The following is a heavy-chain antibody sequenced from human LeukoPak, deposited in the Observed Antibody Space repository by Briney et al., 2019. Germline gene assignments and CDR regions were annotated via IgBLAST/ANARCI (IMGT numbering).Heavy chain of an antibody. D-gene: IGHD3-22*01. CDR3: ARARQDVTMIVVVMTAVSYYLDV. Sequence: SETLSLTCAVYGGSFSGYYWTWIRHTPEKGLEWIGEMNPSGSTNYNPSLKSRVTISVDTSKNQFSLKSSSVTAADTAVYYCARARQDVTMIVVVMTAVSYYLDVWGKGTTVTVS. V-gene: IGHV4-34*01. CDR2: MNPSGST. J-gene: IGHJ6*03. CDR1: GGSFSGYY.